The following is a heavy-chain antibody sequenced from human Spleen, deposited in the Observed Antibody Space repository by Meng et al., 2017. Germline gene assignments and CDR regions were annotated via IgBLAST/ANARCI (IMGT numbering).Heavy chain of an antibody. D-gene: IGHD3-10*01. Sequence: QVPRPGSGPGLVKPSDTLSLTCAVSGYSISSSNWWGWIRQPPGKGLEWIGYIYYSGSIYYNPSLKSRVTMSVDTSKNQFSLKLSSVTAVDTAVYFCARDGVGYGSGTNKWFDPWGQGTLVTVSS. CDR2: IYYSGSI. J-gene: IGHJ5*02. CDR1: GYSISSSNW. CDR3: ARDGVGYGSGTNKWFDP. V-gene: IGHV4-28*03.